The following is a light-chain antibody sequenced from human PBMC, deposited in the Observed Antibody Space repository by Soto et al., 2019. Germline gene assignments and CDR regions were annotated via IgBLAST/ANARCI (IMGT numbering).Light chain of an antibody. CDR3: CSSAATSLRV. CDR1: SSDVGGYNY. V-gene: IGLV2-11*01. Sequence: QSALTQPRSVSGSPGQSVTISCTGTSSDVGGYNYVSWYQQHPGKAPKLVIYDVSKRPSGVPDRFSGSKSGNTASLTISGRQAEDDAAYYCCSSAATSLRVFGGGTKLTVL. J-gene: IGLJ3*02. CDR2: DVS.